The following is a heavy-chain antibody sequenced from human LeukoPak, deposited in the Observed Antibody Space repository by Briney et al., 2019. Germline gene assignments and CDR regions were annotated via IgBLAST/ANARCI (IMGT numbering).Heavy chain of an antibody. J-gene: IGHJ4*02. CDR1: GGSISSYY. V-gene: IGHV4-59*08. Sequence: KSSETLSLTCTVSGGSISSYYWSWIRQPPGKGLEWIGYIYYSGSTNYNPSLKSRVTISVDTSKNQFSLKLSSVTAADTAVYYCARTTVEYSSSSHYFDYWGQGTLVTVSS. D-gene: IGHD6-6*01. CDR2: IYYSGST. CDR3: ARTTVEYSSSSHYFDY.